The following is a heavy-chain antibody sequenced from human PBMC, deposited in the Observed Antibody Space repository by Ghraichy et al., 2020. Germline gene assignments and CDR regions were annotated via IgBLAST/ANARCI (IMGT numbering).Heavy chain of an antibody. D-gene: IGHD1-7*01. V-gene: IGHV3-21*01. J-gene: IGHJ6*02. CDR3: ARSQLELDYYYGMDV. CDR2: ISSSSYI. Sequence: GVLRLSCAASGFTFSSYSMNWVRQAPGKGLEWVSSISSSSYIYYADSVKGRFTISRDNAKNSLYLQMNSLRAEDTAVYYCARSQLELDYYYGMDVWGQGTTVTVSS. CDR1: GFTFSSYS.